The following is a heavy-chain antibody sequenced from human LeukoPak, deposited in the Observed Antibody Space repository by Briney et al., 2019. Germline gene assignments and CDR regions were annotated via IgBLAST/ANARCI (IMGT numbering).Heavy chain of an antibody. D-gene: IGHD1-14*01. J-gene: IGHJ4*02. CDR1: GLTLSTSG. Sequence: PGGSLRLSCSASGLTLSTSGFNWVRQAPGKGLEWVASIGPTGSDRYHADSIKGRFTISRDNANNFLYLQMNSLRAEDTAVYYCATETNGRHYDYWGQGTLLTVSS. CDR3: ATETNGRHYDY. CDR2: IGPTGSDR. V-gene: IGHV3-21*06.